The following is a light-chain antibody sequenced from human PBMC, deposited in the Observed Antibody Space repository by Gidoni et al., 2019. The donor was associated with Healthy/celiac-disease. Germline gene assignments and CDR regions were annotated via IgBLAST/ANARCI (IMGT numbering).Light chain of an antibody. Sequence: QSVLPPPPSASGTPGQRVTISCSGSSSNIGSNYVYWYQQLPGTAPKLLSYRNNQRHSGVPDRFAGSKSGTSASLAISGLRSEDEADYYCAAWDDRLSGWVFGGGTKLTVL. CDR3: AAWDDRLSGWV. J-gene: IGLJ3*02. V-gene: IGLV1-47*01. CDR2: RNN. CDR1: SSNIGSNY.